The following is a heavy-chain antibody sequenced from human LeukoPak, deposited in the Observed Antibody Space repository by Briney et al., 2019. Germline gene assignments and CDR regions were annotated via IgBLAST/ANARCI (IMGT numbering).Heavy chain of an antibody. CDR3: AKDMWEDYGDYVGYFDY. J-gene: IGHJ4*02. CDR2: ISWNSGSI. D-gene: IGHD4-17*01. Sequence: TGGSLRLSCAASGFTFDDYAMRWVRQAPGKGLEWVSGISWNSGSIGYADSVKGRFTISRDNAKNSLYLQMNSLRAEDTALYYCAKDMWEDYGDYVGYFDYWGQGTLVTVSS. CDR1: GFTFDDYA. V-gene: IGHV3-9*01.